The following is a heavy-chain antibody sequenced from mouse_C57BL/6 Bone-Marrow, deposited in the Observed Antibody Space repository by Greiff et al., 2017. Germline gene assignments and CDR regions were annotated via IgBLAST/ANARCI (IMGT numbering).Heavy chain of an antibody. Sequence: QVHVKQPGAELVKPGASVKLSCKASGYTFTSYWMHWVKQRPGRGLEWIGRIDPNSGGTKYNEKFKSKATLTVDKPSSTAYMQLSSLTSEDSAVYYCARRHGKELYYFDYWGQGTTLTVSS. CDR1: GYTFTSYW. CDR2: IDPNSGGT. D-gene: IGHD2-1*01. J-gene: IGHJ2*01. V-gene: IGHV1-72*01. CDR3: ARRHGKELYYFDY.